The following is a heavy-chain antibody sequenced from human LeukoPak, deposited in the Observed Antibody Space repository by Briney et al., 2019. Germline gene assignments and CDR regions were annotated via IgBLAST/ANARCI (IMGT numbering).Heavy chain of an antibody. Sequence: PSETLSLTCTVSGVSVSSGSYYWSWIRQPPGKGLEWIGYIYYSGSTNYNPSLKSRVTISVDTSKNQFSLKLSSVTAADTAVYYCARAGPYCSSTSCYEVSDYWGQGTLVTVSS. CDR1: GVSVSSGSYY. CDR3: ARAGPYCSSTSCYEVSDY. J-gene: IGHJ4*02. CDR2: IYYSGST. D-gene: IGHD2-2*01. V-gene: IGHV4-61*01.